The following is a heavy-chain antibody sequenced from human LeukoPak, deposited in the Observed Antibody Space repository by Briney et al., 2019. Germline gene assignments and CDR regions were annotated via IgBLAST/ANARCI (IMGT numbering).Heavy chain of an antibody. CDR2: IYYSGST. CDR3: ARASIFVPAASYYYYMDV. D-gene: IGHD2-2*01. J-gene: IGHJ6*03. CDR1: GGSISSYY. Sequence: KPPETLSLTCTVSGGSISSYYWSWIRQPPGKGLEWIGYIYYSGSTNYNPSLKSRVTISVDTSKNQFSLKLSSVTAADTAVYYCARASIFVPAASYYYYMDVWGKGTTVTVSS. V-gene: IGHV4-59*01.